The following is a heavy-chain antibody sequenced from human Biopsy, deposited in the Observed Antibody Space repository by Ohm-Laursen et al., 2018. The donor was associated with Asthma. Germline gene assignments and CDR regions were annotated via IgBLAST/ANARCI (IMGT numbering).Heavy chain of an antibody. D-gene: IGHD3-10*01. Sequence: SVRLSCSASGFSFSSYAMHWVRQAPGKGLEWLALIWYDGINKFYADSVKGRITVSRDQSKSTLYLQINSLRADDTAVYYCARDFGNRYSETHLEYWGQGTLVTVSS. CDR3: ARDFGNRYSETHLEY. CDR2: IWYDGINK. CDR1: GFSFSSYA. J-gene: IGHJ4*02. V-gene: IGHV3-33*01.